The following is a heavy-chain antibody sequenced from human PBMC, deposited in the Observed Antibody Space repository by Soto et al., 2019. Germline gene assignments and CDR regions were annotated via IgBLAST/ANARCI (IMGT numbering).Heavy chain of an antibody. D-gene: IGHD3-16*01. CDR3: ARHMLMPYPQNWYFDL. J-gene: IGHJ2*01. CDR2: IYICGST. V-gene: IGHV4-39*01. CDR1: GDSISRSSHY. Sequence: SETLSLTCSVSGDSISRSSHYWGWIRQPPGKGLEWIGSIYICGSTYYNPSLKSRVTISVDTSKNQFSLKLSSVTAADTAVYYCARHMLMPYPQNWYFDLWGRGTLVTVSS.